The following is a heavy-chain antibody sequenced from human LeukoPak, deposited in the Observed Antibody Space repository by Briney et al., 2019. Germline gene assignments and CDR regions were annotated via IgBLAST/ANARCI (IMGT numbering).Heavy chain of an antibody. CDR1: SGSYRGYY. CDR2: INHSGST. J-gene: IGHJ5*02. Sequence: SETLSLTCTVYSGSYRGYYWSWIRQPPGKGLEWIGEINHSGSTNDNPSHKSRVARSLDTSKIQISLNLSTVTAADTAVYYCATHLRYCSSTSCYRGQNWFDPWGQGTLVTVSS. CDR3: ATHLRYCSSTSCYRGQNWFDP. V-gene: IGHV4-34*01. D-gene: IGHD2-2*01.